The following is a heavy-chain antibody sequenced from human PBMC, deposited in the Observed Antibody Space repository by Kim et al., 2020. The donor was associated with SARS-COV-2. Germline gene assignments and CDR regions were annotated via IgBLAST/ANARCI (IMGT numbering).Heavy chain of an antibody. CDR1: GYTFSDYS. CDR3: ARDLGGFDSSGYFCH. Sequence: ASVKVSCKASGYTFSDYSIHWVRQAPGQGLEWMGWINPNTGGAKYAQKFQGGVTITRDTSISTAYMELTNLKFDHTAVYYCARDLGGFDSSGYFCHWGQGTLVTVSS. CDR2: INPNTGGA. V-gene: IGHV1-2*02. J-gene: IGHJ4*01. D-gene: IGHD3-22*01.